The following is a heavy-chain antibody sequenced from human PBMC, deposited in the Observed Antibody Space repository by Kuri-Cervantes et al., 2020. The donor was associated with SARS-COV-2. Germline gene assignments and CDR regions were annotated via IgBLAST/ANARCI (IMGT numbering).Heavy chain of an antibody. CDR2: IKSKTDGGTT. V-gene: IGHV3-15*01. CDR1: GFTFSNAW. CDR3: TGEAYDYNMGFDS. Sequence: GESLKISCAASGFTFSNAWMSWVRQAPGKGLEWVGRIKSKTDGGTTDYAAPVKGRFTISRDDSKNTLYLQMNSLRPEDTAFYYCTGEAYDYNMGFDSWGQGTLVTVSS. D-gene: IGHD4-11*01. J-gene: IGHJ4*02.